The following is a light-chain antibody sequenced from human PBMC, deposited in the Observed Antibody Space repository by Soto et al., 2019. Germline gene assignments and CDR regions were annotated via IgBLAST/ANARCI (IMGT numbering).Light chain of an antibody. Sequence: EIVMTQSPATLSVSPGERATLSCRASESVGSKLAWYQPKPGQAPRLLMYGASTTATGIPDRLSGSGSGTVFTLPIRRLEPEDFAVYYCQQYGSSGTFGQGTKVDIK. CDR1: ESVGSK. CDR2: GAS. V-gene: IGKV3-20*01. CDR3: QQYGSSGT. J-gene: IGKJ1*01.